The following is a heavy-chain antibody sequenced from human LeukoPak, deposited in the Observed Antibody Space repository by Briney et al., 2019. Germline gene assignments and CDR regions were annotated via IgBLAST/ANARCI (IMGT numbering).Heavy chain of an antibody. D-gene: IGHD3-3*01. Sequence: GGSLRLSCTASGFTFGNYWMSWVRQSPGKGLELLAKIKKDGSETYYEDSVKGRFTISRDNAKNSLSLQINSLRDDDTAVYYCVRDDYWRGYYYDYWGQGALVTVSS. CDR3: VRDDYWRGYYYDY. CDR1: GFTFGNYW. V-gene: IGHV3-7*01. CDR2: IKKDGSET. J-gene: IGHJ4*02.